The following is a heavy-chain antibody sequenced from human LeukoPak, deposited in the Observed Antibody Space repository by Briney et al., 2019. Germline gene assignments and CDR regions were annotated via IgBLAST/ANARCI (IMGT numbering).Heavy chain of an antibody. CDR3: ARDRMATITGTIYYYYYGMDV. CDR2: IIPILGIA. Sequence: SVTVSCKASGGTFSSYAISWVRQAPGQGLEWLGRIIPILGIANYAQKFQGRVTITADKSTSTAYMELSSLRSEDTAVYYCARDRMATITGTIYYYYYGMDVWGQGTTVTVSS. CDR1: GGTFSSYA. D-gene: IGHD5-24*01. J-gene: IGHJ6*02. V-gene: IGHV1-69*04.